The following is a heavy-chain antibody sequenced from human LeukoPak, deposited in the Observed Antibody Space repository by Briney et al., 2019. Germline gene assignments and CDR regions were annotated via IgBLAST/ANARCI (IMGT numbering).Heavy chain of an antibody. J-gene: IGHJ4*02. CDR3: ARKARNSGSYYIDY. V-gene: IGHV4-34*01. CDR1: GGSFSGYY. D-gene: IGHD1-26*01. CDR2: INHSGST. Sequence: SETLSLTCAVYGGSFSGYYWSWIRRPPGKGLEWIGEINHSGSTNYNPSLKSRVTISVDTSKNQLSLKLSSVTAADTAVYYCARKARNSGSYYIDYWGQGTLVTVSS.